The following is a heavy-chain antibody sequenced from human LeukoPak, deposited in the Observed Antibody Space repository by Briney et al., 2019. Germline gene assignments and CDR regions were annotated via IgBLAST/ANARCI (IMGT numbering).Heavy chain of an antibody. Sequence: PERSLRLSCAASGFTFSSYGMHWVRQAPGKGLEWVAVISYDGSNKYYADSVKGRFTISRDNSKNTLYLQMNSLRAEDTAVYYCGSSVALYSSSWYPPDYYYDMDVWGQGTTVTVSS. CDR1: GFTFSSYG. CDR2: ISYDGSNK. J-gene: IGHJ6*02. CDR3: GSSVALYSSSWYPPDYYYDMDV. D-gene: IGHD6-13*01. V-gene: IGHV3-30*03.